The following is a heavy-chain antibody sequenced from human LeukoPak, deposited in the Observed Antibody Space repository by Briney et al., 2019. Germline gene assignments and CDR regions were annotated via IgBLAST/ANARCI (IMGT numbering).Heavy chain of an antibody. V-gene: IGHV1-69*13. D-gene: IGHD2-21*02. CDR3: ARALAYCGGDCYGPLDY. Sequence: SVKVSCTASGGTFSSYAISWVRQAPGQGLEWMGGIIPIFGTANYAQKFQGRVTITADESTSTAYMELSSLRSEDTAVYYCARALAYCGGDCYGPLDYWGQGALVTVSS. CDR2: IIPIFGTA. J-gene: IGHJ4*02. CDR1: GGTFSSYA.